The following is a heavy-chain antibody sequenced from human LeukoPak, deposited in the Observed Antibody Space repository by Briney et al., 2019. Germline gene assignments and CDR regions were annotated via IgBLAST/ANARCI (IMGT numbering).Heavy chain of an antibody. J-gene: IGHJ6*02. CDR2: INSDGSST. V-gene: IGHV3-74*01. CDR3: ARGKGDSSWYNPYYYYYGMDV. CDR1: GFTFSSYW. Sequence: GGSLRLSCAASGFTFSSYWMHWVRQAPGKGLVWVSRINSDGSSTSYADSVKGRFTISRDNAKNTLYLQMNSLRAEDTAVYYCARGKGDSSWYNPYYYYYGMDVWGQGTTVTVSS. D-gene: IGHD6-13*01.